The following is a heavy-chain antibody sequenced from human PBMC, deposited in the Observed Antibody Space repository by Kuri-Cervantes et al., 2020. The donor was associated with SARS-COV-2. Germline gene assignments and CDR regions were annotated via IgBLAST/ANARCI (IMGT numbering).Heavy chain of an antibody. CDR3: AKAAYYDYVPDY. J-gene: IGHJ4*02. V-gene: IGHV3-21*04. Sequence: GESLKISCAASGFTFSSYSMNWVRQAPGKGLEWVSSISSSSSYIYYADSVKGRFTISRDNSENTLYLQMNSLRAEDTAVYYCAKAAYYDYVPDYWGQGTLVTVSS. CDR2: ISSSSSYI. D-gene: IGHD3-16*01. CDR1: GFTFSSYS.